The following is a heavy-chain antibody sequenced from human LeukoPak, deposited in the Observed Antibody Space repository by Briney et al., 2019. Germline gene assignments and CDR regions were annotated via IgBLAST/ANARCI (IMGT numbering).Heavy chain of an antibody. D-gene: IGHD2-8*01. CDR1: GFAISSNY. Sequence: PGGSLRLSCVASGFAISSNYISWVRQAPGKGLEWVSVIQSGGDTYYADSVKDRFTVSRDDSHNTVYVQMNSLRVEDTAVYYCARDRPDTDGYPLFDYWGQGTLVTVSS. CDR2: IQSGGDT. CDR3: ARDRPDTDGYPLFDY. J-gene: IGHJ4*02. V-gene: IGHV3-66*01.